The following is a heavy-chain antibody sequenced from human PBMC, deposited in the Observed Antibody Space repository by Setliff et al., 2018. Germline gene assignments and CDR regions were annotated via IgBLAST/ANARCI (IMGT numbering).Heavy chain of an antibody. J-gene: IGHJ4*02. Sequence: SETLSLTCRVSGYSIGSDYFCAWVRQPPGKGLEWVATIKHGGTPYYNPSLRSRVILSVDASKNAFSLRLNSVTAADTAVFYCERYAITSGGRPDYFDNWGPGTLVTVSS. CDR2: IKHGGTP. CDR3: ERYAITSGGRPDYFDN. D-gene: IGHD2-8*02. V-gene: IGHV4-38-2*01. CDR1: GYSIGSDYF.